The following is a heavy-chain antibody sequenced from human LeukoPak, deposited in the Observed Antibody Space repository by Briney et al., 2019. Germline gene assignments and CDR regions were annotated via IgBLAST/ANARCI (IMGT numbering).Heavy chain of an antibody. CDR3: AKDIVGSGVGFFDY. J-gene: IGHJ4*02. D-gene: IGHD6-25*01. V-gene: IGHV3-9*01. CDR2: ISWNSGSI. Sequence: GGSLRLSCAASGFTFDDYAMHWVRQAPGKGLEWVSGISWNSGSIGYADSVKGRFTIPRDNAKNSLYLQMTSLRAEDTALYYCAKDIVGSGVGFFDYWGQGTLVTVSS. CDR1: GFTFDDYA.